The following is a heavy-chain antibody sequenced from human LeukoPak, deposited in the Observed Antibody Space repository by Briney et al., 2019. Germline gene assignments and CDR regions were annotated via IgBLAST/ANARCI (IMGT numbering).Heavy chain of an antibody. Sequence: ASVKVSCKASGYTFTGYYMHWVRQAPGQGFEWMGWINPNSGGTNFAQYFQGRVTMTRDTSSTTVYMELTRLRSDDTAVYYCARPLGSLKEYWWFDPWGQGTLVTASS. J-gene: IGHJ5*02. CDR1: GYTFTGYY. CDR3: ARPLGSLKEYWWFDP. V-gene: IGHV1-2*02. CDR2: INPNSGGT. D-gene: IGHD2/OR15-2a*01.